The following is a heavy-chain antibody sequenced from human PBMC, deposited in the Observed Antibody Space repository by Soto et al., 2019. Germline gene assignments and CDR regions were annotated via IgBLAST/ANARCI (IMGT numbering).Heavy chain of an antibody. D-gene: IGHD6-13*01. CDR1: GGSISGHY. CDR2: IYSSGTT. CDR3: ARNFAIAATGTAFDS. V-gene: IGHV4-4*07. J-gene: IGHJ4*02. Sequence: AETLSLTCSASGGSISGHYWSWIRLPAGRRLQWVGRIYSSGTTNYNPSPKSRVRMSVDTDRNSFSLRLASVTAADTAVYYCARNFAIAATGTAFDSWGRGVLVTVSS.